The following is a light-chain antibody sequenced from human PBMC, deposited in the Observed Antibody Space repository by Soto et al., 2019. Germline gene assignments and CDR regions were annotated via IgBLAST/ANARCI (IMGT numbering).Light chain of an antibody. CDR1: QSVDSNY. V-gene: IGKV3-20*01. CDR2: GAS. J-gene: IGKJ5*01. Sequence: EIVLTQSPGTLSLSPGEEATLSCRASQSVDSNYLAWYQQKPGQTPRLIIYGASGRADGIPHRFSGSGFGTDFTLTISKVEPEDFAVYYCQHNGTPRSVTFGQGTRLEIK. CDR3: QHNGTPRSVT.